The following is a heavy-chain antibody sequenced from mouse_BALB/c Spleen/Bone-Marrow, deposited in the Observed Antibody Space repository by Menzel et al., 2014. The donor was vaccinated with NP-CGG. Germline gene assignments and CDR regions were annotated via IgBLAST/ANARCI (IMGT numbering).Heavy chain of an antibody. V-gene: IGHV14-3*02. CDR3: APLTGTFDY. CDR2: IDPANDNT. Sequence: VQLQQSGAELVKPGASVKLSCTASGFNIKDTYMHWVKRRPEQGLEWIGRIDPANDNTRYDPKFQDKATITADTSSNTAYLQLSSLTSEDTAVYYCAPLTGTFDYWGQGTTLTVSS. D-gene: IGHD4-1*01. CDR1: GFNIKDTY. J-gene: IGHJ2*01.